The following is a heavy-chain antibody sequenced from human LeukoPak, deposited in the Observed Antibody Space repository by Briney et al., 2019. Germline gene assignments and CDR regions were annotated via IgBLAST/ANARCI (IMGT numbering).Heavy chain of an antibody. CDR2: ISSTSSYT. CDR1: GFTFSDYY. J-gene: IGHJ2*01. D-gene: IGHD2-21*02. CDR3: AKRVTDYWYFDL. V-gene: IGHV3-11*03. Sequence: GGSLRLSCAASGFTFSDYYMSWIRQAPGKGLEWVSYISSTSSYTNYADSVKGRFTISRDNAKNSLYLQMNSLRAEDTAVYYCAKRVTDYWYFDLWGRGTLVTVSS.